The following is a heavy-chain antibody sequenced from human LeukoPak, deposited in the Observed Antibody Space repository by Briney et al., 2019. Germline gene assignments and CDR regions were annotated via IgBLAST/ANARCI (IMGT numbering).Heavy chain of an antibody. Sequence: ASVKVSCKASEYTFTSDYMHWVRQAPGQGLEWMGIINPSGGSTSYGQKFQGRVTMTRDMSTRAVYMELSSLRSEDTAVYYCARGPDFYDSSGYYHGGFDIWGQGTMVIVSS. V-gene: IGHV1-46*01. CDR1: EYTFTSDY. D-gene: IGHD3-22*01. J-gene: IGHJ3*02. CDR3: ARGPDFYDSSGYYHGGFDI. CDR2: INPSGGST.